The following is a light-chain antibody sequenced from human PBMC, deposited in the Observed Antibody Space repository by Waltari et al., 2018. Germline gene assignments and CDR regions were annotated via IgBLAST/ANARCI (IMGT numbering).Light chain of an antibody. CDR3: QAWGTGIWV. J-gene: IGLJ3*02. Sequence: QLVLTQSPSASASLGASVKLTCTLSSGHSSNVVAWHQQQPAKGPRCLMKVNSDGRHTKGDGIPDRFSGASSGAERYLTISSLQSDDEADYFCQAWGTGIWVFGGGTRLTVL. CDR2: VNSDGRH. CDR1: SGHSSNV. V-gene: IGLV4-69*01.